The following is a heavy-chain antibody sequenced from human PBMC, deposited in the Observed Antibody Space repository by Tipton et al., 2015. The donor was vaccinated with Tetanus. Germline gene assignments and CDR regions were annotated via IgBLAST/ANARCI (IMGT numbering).Heavy chain of an antibody. CDR3: AKGRAAATYFFDY. CDR2: ISGSGAAT. Sequence: SLRLSCAASGFTFSTYAMSWVRQAPGKGLEWVSVISGSGAATYYADSVKGRFTISRDNSKNTLSLQMNSLRPDDTGVYFCAKGRAAATYFFDYWGQGTPVTVSS. D-gene: IGHD6-25*01. CDR1: GFTFSTYA. V-gene: IGHV3-23*01. J-gene: IGHJ4*02.